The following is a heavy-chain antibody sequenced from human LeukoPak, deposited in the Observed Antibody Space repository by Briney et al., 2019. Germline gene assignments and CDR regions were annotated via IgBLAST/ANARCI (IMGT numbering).Heavy chain of an antibody. D-gene: IGHD6-19*01. V-gene: IGHV3-21*01. CDR1: GFTFSSYS. CDR3: AVAGTTYLGGPHVDY. Sequence: PGGSLRLSCAASGFTFSSYSMNWVRQAPGKGLEWVSSISSSSSYIYYADSVKGRFTISRDNSKNTLYLQMNSLRAEDTAVYYCAVAGTTYLGGPHVDYWGQGTLVTVSS. CDR2: ISSSSSYI. J-gene: IGHJ4*02.